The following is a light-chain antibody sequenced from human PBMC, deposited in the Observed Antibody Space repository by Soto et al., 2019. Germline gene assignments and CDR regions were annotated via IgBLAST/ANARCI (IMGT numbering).Light chain of an antibody. CDR1: QSVSRN. CDR2: DAS. CDR3: QQYNSWPPWT. Sequence: MTQSPATLSVSPGERATISCRASQSVSRNLAWYQQKPGQAPRLLIYDASSRETGVPSRFSGSGSGTEFTLTISSLQSEDFAVYHCQQYNSWPPWTFGQGTKVEIK. V-gene: IGKV3-15*01. J-gene: IGKJ1*01.